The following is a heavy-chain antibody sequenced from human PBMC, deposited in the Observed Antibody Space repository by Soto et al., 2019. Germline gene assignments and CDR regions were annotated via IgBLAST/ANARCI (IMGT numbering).Heavy chain of an antibody. CDR3: ARDPLPGDSGY. CDR1: GGSISSYY. CDR2: IYYSGST. J-gene: IGHJ4*02. Sequence: SETLSLTCTVSGGSISSYYWSWIRQPPGKGLEWIGYIYYSGSTNYNPSLKSRVTISVDTSKNQFSLKLSSVTAADTAVYYCARDPLPGDSGYWGQGTLVTVSS. V-gene: IGHV4-59*01. D-gene: IGHD2-21*02.